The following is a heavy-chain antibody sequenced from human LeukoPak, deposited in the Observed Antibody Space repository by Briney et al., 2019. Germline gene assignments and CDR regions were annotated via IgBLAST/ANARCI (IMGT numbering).Heavy chain of an antibody. CDR2: INMYTANP. V-gene: IGHV7-4-1*02. Sequence: ASVKVSCKASGYTFTRYAINWLRQAPGQGLEWLGWINMYTANPAYAQGFTERFVFSLDTSVTTAYLQISNLKTEDTAVYYCARHDNDDDFDYWGQGTLVTVSS. CDR3: ARHDNDDDFDY. CDR1: GYTFTRYA. J-gene: IGHJ4*02. D-gene: IGHD3-16*01.